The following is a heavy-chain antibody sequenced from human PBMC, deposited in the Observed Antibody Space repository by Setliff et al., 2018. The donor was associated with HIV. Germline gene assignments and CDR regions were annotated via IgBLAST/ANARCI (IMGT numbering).Heavy chain of an antibody. CDR1: GFTFSSYW. D-gene: IGHD3-16*01. CDR2: ISSDGSRT. Sequence: GGSLRLSCAASGFTFSSYWMHWVRQAPGKGLVWVSRISSDGSRTTYADSVKGRLTISRDNSKNTLYLQMNSLRAEDTAVYYCAKDRTSILGYMDVWGKGTTVTVSS. V-gene: IGHV3-74*01. J-gene: IGHJ6*03. CDR3: AKDRTSILGYMDV.